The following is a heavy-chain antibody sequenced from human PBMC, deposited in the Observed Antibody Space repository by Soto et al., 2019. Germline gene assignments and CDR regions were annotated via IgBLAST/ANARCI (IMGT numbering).Heavy chain of an antibody. CDR3: AKEVHCGGGSFSWSEGFDY. Sequence: QVQLVESGGGVVQPGRSLRLSCAAPGFIFSSYGMHWVRQAPGKGLEWVAVISYEGSHTYYADSVKGRFTITRDNSKNTLYLQMNSLRPEDTPVYYCAKEVHCGGGSFSWSEGFDYWGQGTLLTVSS. CDR2: ISYEGSHT. D-gene: IGHD2-15*01. J-gene: IGHJ4*02. CDR1: GFIFSSYG. V-gene: IGHV3-30*18.